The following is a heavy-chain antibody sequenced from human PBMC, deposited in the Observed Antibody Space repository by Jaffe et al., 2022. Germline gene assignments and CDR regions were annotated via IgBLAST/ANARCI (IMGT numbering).Heavy chain of an antibody. Sequence: QVQLVQSGAEVKKPGSSVKVSCKASGGTFSSYAISWVRQAPGQGLEWMGGIIPIFGTANYAQKFQGRVTITADESTSTAYMELSSLRSEDTAVYYCAKPGRSIRDYDYIWGMDYYYYMDVWGKGTTVTVSS. J-gene: IGHJ6*03. D-gene: IGHD3-16*01. CDR2: IIPIFGTA. V-gene: IGHV1-69*01. CDR1: GGTFSSYA. CDR3: AKPGRSIRDYDYIWGMDYYYYMDV.